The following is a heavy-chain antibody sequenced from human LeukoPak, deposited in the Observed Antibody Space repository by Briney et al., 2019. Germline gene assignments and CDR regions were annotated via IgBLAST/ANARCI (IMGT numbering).Heavy chain of an antibody. CDR2: INPSDGGT. CDR3: ARDLSYDNPFDY. V-gene: IGHV1-46*03. J-gene: IGHJ4*02. D-gene: IGHD3-22*01. Sequence: GASVKVSCKASGYTFTGYYMHWVRQAPGQGLEWMGIINPSDGGTSYAQKFQGRVTMARDTSTSTVYMELSSLRFEDTAVYYCARDLSYDNPFDYWGQGTLVTVSS. CDR1: GYTFTGYY.